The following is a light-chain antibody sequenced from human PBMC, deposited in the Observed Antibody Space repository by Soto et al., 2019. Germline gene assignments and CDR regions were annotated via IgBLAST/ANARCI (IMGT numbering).Light chain of an antibody. V-gene: IGKV1-8*01. Sequence: AIRMNHSPSSLSATTEDRVTITCLASQGISSYVAWYQQKPGKAPKLLIYAASTLQSGVPSRFSGSGSGTDFTLTISCLQSEDFATYYCQQYYSYPWTFGQGTKVDI. CDR1: QGISSY. J-gene: IGKJ1*01. CDR2: AAS. CDR3: QQYYSYPWT.